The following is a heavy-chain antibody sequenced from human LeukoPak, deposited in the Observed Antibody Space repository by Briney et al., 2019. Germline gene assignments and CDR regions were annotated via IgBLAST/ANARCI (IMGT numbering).Heavy chain of an antibody. CDR3: AREYELTPIYYFDY. Sequence: GGPLRLSCAASGFTFSSYAMHWVRQAPGKGLEWVAVISYDGSNKYYADSVKGRFTISRDNSKNTLYLQMNSLRAEDTAVYYCAREYELTPIYYFDYWGQGTLVTVSS. D-gene: IGHD2-2*01. CDR1: GFTFSSYA. J-gene: IGHJ4*02. CDR2: ISYDGSNK. V-gene: IGHV3-30*04.